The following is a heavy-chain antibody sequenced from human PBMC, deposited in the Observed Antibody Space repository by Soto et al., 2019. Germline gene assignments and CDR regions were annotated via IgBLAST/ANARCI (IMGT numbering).Heavy chain of an antibody. CDR1: GGTFSSYA. V-gene: IGHV1-69*13. CDR3: ASQYSSGWNYQDY. J-gene: IGHJ4*02. Sequence: SVKVSCKASGGTFSSYAISWVRQAPGQGLEWMGGIIPIFGTANYAQKFQGRVTITADESTSTAYMELSSLRSEDTAVYYCASQYSSGWNYQDYWGQGTLVTVSS. CDR2: IIPIFGTA. D-gene: IGHD6-19*01.